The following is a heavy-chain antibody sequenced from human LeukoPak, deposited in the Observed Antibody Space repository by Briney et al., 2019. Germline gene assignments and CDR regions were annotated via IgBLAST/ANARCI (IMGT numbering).Heavy chain of an antibody. Sequence: YISIRSSNIYYQDSVKGRFTISRDNAKNSMYMQMNSLRAEDTAVYYCARERDYGDPYYFDYWGRGTLVTVSS. D-gene: IGHD4-17*01. J-gene: IGHJ4*02. V-gene: IGHV3-48*01. CDR3: ARERDYGDPYYFDY. CDR2: ISIRSSNI.